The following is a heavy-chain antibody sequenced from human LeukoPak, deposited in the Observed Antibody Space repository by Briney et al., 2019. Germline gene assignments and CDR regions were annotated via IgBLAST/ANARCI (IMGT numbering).Heavy chain of an antibody. V-gene: IGHV3-23*01. CDR3: ARHSGSYDY. CDR1: GFTFNNYA. Sequence: PGGSLRLSCAASGFTFNNYALSWVRQAPGKGLEWVSAISGSADSTFYADSVKGRFTISRDNSKNTLYLQMNSLRAEGTVVYYCARHSGSYDYWGQGTLVTVSS. CDR2: ISGSADST. J-gene: IGHJ4*02. D-gene: IGHD1-26*01.